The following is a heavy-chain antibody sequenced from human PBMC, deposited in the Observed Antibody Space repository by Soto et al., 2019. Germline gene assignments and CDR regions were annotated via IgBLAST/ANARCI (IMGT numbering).Heavy chain of an antibody. V-gene: IGHV4-38-2*01. Sequence: PSETLSLTCAVSGYSISSGYYWGWIRQPPGKGLEWIGSIYHSGSTYYNASLKSRVTISVDTSKNQFSLKLTSVTDADTAVYYCASGIDSYYAMDVWGQGTTVTVSS. CDR1: GYSISSGYY. CDR3: ASGIDSYYAMDV. J-gene: IGHJ6*01. CDR2: IYHSGST.